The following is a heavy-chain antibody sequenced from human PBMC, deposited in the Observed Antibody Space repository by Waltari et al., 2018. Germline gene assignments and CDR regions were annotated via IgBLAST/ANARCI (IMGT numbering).Heavy chain of an antibody. CDR2: FDLEDDES. CDR3: ATAGDYGGNYNYYGMDV. CDR1: GSPLTYVS. Sequence: QVQLVQSGAEVKKPGASVKVPCKVSGSPLTYVSIHGVRQAPGKGLEWMGGFDLEDDESVYAKIFQGRVTMTEDTSTDTAYMELSSLRSEDTTVYYCATAGDYGGNYNYYGMDVWGQGTTVTVSS. V-gene: IGHV1-24*01. D-gene: IGHD3-10*01. J-gene: IGHJ6*02.